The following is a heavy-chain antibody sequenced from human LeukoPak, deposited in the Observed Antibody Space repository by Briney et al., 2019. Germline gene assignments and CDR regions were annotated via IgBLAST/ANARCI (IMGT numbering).Heavy chain of an antibody. J-gene: IGHJ4*02. CDR3: TRDPGTVADPYVDY. CDR2: ISSSSGHI. D-gene: IGHD6-19*01. Sequence: GGSLRLFCAASGFTFSSYNMNWVSQPPGKGLEWVSSISSSSGHIHYADSVKGRFTISRDNANNSLYLQMNSLRDEDTAVYYCTRDPGTVADPYVDYSGQGSLVTVSS. V-gene: IGHV3-21*01. CDR1: GFTFSSYN.